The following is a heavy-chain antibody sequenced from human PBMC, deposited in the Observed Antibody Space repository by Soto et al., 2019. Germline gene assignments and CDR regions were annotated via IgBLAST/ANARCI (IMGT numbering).Heavy chain of an antibody. V-gene: IGHV4-4*07. Sequence: SETLSLTCTVSGGSISGHAWIWVRQPAGRGLEWIGHIYPSGSTSYNPSLRSRVTMSLDTSNNQIFLNLTSVIAADTAVFYCVRGRSYSVYDFWGPGTLVTVSS. J-gene: IGHJ4*02. D-gene: IGHD5-12*01. CDR3: VRGRSYSVYDF. CDR2: IYPSGST. CDR1: GGSISGHA.